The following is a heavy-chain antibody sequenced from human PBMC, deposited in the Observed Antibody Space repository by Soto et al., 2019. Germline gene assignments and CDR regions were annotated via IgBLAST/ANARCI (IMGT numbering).Heavy chain of an antibody. V-gene: IGHV3-13*01. CDR1: GFTFSSYD. CDR2: IGTAGDT. CDR3: ARGAAPSRDYYYYMDV. Sequence: PGGSLRLSCAASGFTFSSYDMHWVRQATGKGLEWVSAIGTAGDTYYPGSVKGRFTISRENAKNSLYLQMNSLRAGDTAVYYCARGAAPSRDYYYYMDVWGKGTTVTVSS. J-gene: IGHJ6*03.